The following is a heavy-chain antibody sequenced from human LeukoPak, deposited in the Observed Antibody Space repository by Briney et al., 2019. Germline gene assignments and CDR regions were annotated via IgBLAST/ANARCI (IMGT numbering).Heavy chain of an antibody. CDR2: INPNSGGT. J-gene: IGHJ4*02. CDR3: ARDSDSSGWYPYYFDY. V-gene: IGHV1-2*02. CDR1: GYTFTGYY. D-gene: IGHD6-19*01. Sequence: ASVKVSCKASGYTFTGYYMHWVRQAPGQGLEWMGWINPNSGGTNYAQKLQGRVTMTRDTSISTAYMELSSLRSEDTAVYYCARDSDSSGWYPYYFDYWGQGTLVTVSS.